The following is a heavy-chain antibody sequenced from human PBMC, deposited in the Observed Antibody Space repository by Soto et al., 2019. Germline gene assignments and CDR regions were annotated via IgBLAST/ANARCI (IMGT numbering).Heavy chain of an antibody. CDR3: AKDLGPYYGSGSYLDY. D-gene: IGHD3-10*01. CDR2: ISGSGGST. Sequence: EVQLLESGGGLVQPGGSLRLSCAASGFTFSSYAMSWVRQAPGKGLEWVSAISGSGGSTYYADSVKGRFTISRDKSKNTLYLQMNSLRAEDTAVYYCAKDLGPYYGSGSYLDYWGQGTLVTVSS. V-gene: IGHV3-23*01. J-gene: IGHJ4*02. CDR1: GFTFSSYA.